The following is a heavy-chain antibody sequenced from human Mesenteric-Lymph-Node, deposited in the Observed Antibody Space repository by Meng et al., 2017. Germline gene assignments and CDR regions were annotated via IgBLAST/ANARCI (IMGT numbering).Heavy chain of an antibody. CDR1: GFTFSDSF. D-gene: IGHD3-10*01. CDR2: ISPTGDSI. V-gene: IGHV3-11*01. Sequence: GESLKISCAASGFTFSDSFMTWIRQAPGKGLEWVSSISPTGDSINYADSLKGRFSISRDNSKNTLYIQMSSLRVEDTAVYYCAREKIRGEANYWGQGTLVTVSS. CDR3: AREKIRGEANY. J-gene: IGHJ4*03.